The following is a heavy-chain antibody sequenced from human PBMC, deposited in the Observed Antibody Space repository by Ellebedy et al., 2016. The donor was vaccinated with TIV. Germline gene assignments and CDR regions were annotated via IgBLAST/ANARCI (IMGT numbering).Heavy chain of an antibody. V-gene: IGHV4-59*08. Sequence: MPSETLSLTCSVSGASMTNYYWSWIRQPQGKGLEWIGYIYYRWRTPYTPSLESRVTISVDTSKNQFSLKLTSVTAADTALNYCARHDGRGSGTYKFDYWGQGTLFTVSS. CDR2: IYYRWRT. J-gene: IGHJ4*02. CDR3: ARHDGRGSGTYKFDY. D-gene: IGHD3-10*01. CDR1: GASMTNYY.